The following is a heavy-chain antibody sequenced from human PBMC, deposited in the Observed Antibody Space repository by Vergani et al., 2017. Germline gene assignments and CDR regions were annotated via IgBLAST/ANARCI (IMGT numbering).Heavy chain of an antibody. Sequence: QVQLVQSGSELKKPGASVKVSCKASGYTFTRYAMNWVRQAPGQGLEWMGWINTISGNPTYAQGSTGRFVFSLDTSVSTAYLQISSLQAADTAVYYCATKNGGNDETMGYWGQGTLVTVSS. CDR1: GYTFTRYA. J-gene: IGHJ4*02. D-gene: IGHD4-23*01. CDR2: INTISGNP. V-gene: IGHV7-4-1*02. CDR3: ATKNGGNDETMGY.